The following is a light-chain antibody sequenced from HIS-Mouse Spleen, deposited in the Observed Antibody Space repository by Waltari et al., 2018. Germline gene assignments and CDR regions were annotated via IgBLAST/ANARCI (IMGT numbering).Light chain of an antibody. J-gene: IGLJ2*01. CDR1: ALPKKY. Sequence: SYELTQPPSVSVSPGQTARITCSGDALPKKYAYWYQQKSGQAPVLVNYEDSTRPTGIPGRFSGSSSGTMATLTISGAQVEDEADYYCDSTDSSGNHRVFGGGTKLTVL. CDR2: EDS. V-gene: IGLV3-10*01. CDR3: DSTDSSGNHRV.